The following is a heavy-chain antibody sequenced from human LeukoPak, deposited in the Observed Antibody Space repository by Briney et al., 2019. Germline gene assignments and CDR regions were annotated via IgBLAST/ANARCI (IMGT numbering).Heavy chain of an antibody. CDR1: GFTFDSYA. J-gene: IGHJ4*02. V-gene: IGHV3-23*01. CDR2: ITGSGYST. Sequence: PGGSLRLSCAASGFTFDSYAMSWVRQAPGKGPEWVSSITGSGYSTYYGDSVRGRFTVSRDNSKNTLYLQMSSLRAADTAVYYCAKDLISSGWYDFDDWGQGTLVTVSS. D-gene: IGHD6-19*01. CDR3: AKDLISSGWYDFDD.